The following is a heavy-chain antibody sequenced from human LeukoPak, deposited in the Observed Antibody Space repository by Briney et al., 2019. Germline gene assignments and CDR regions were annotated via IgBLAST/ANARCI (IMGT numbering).Heavy chain of an antibody. Sequence: GESLKISCKGSGYSFTSYWIGWVRQMPGKGLEWMGIIYPGDSDTRYSPSFQGQVTISADKSISTAYLQWSSLKASDTAMYYCARPPSRKEHSGSYGYDAFDIWGQGAMVTVSS. J-gene: IGHJ3*02. CDR3: ARPPSRKEHSGSYGYDAFDI. CDR1: GYSFTSYW. D-gene: IGHD1-26*01. CDR2: IYPGDSDT. V-gene: IGHV5-51*01.